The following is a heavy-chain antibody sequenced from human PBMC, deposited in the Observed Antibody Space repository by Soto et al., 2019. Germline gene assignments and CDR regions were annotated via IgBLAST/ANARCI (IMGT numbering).Heavy chain of an antibody. CDR2: NSGSGGST. J-gene: IGHJ4*02. CDR1: GFTFSSYA. D-gene: IGHD6-13*01. CDR3: ARDSAYSGVYYFDY. Sequence: GSLRLSLSASGFTFSSYAINWVPPAPGKGLEGGSANSGSGGSTFFADSVKGRFTISRDNSKNTLYLQMNSLRVEDTAVYYCARDSAYSGVYYFDYWGQGTLVTVSS. V-gene: IGHV3-23*01.